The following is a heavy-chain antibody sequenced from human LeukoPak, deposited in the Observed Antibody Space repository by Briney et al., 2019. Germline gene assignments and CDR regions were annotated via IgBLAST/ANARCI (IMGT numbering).Heavy chain of an antibody. CDR2: IYYSGST. D-gene: IGHD1-26*01. V-gene: IGHV4-59*01. CDR1: GGSITSYH. J-gene: IGHJ4*02. CDR3: ARGGSGTYYHY. Sequence: PSETLSLTCTVSGGSITSYHYSWIRQPPGKGLEWIWYIYYSGSTNYNPSLKSRVTISVDTSKNQFSLKLSSVTAADTAVYYCARGGSGTYYHYWGQGTLVTVSS.